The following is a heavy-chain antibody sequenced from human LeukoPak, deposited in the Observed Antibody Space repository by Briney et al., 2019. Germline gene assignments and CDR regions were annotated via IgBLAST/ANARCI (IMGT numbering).Heavy chain of an antibody. D-gene: IGHD5-18*01. V-gene: IGHV3-30*18. CDR2: ISYDGSNK. CDR3: AKGDTAMVTIDY. J-gene: IGHJ4*02. CDR1: GFTFSSYG. Sequence: PGGSLRLSCAASGFTFSSYGMHWVRQAPGKGLEWVAVISYDGSNKYYADSVKGRFTISRDNSKNTLYLQMNSLRAEDTAVYYCAKGDTAMVTIDYWGQGTLVTVSS.